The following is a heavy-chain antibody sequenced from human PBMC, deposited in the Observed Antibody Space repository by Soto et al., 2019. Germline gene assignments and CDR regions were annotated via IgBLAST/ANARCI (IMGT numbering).Heavy chain of an antibody. V-gene: IGHV4-59*08. CDR2: IYYSGST. Sequence: PSETLSLTCTVSGGSISSYYWSWIRQPPGKGLEWIGYIYYSGSTNYNPSLKSRVTISVDTSKNQFSLKLSSVTAADTAVYYCARQYYYGSGTYKPYYFDYWGQGTLVTVS. CDR3: ARQYYYGSGTYKPYYFDY. D-gene: IGHD3-10*01. CDR1: GGSISSYY. J-gene: IGHJ4*02.